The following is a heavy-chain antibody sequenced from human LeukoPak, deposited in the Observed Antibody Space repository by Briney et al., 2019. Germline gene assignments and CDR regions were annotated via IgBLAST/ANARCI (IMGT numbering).Heavy chain of an antibody. V-gene: IGHV4-34*01. Sequence: QSSETLSLTCTVSGGSISSYYWSWIRQPPGKGLEWIGEINHSGSTNYNPSLKSRVTISVDTSKNQFSLKLSSVTAADTAVYYCARGHYGSGSYGGYWGQGTLVTVSS. J-gene: IGHJ4*02. CDR3: ARGHYGSGSYGGY. CDR1: GGSISSYY. CDR2: INHSGST. D-gene: IGHD3-10*01.